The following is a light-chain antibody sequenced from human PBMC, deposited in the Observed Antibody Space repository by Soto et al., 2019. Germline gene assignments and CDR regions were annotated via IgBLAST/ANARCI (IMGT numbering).Light chain of an antibody. Sequence: DIQMTLSLSTLSASVGDRVTITCRASQSISSWLAWYQQKPGKAPKLLIYDASSLESGVPARFSGSGSGTEFTLSISSLQPDDFATYYCQQYNSYWAFGQGTKVDI. J-gene: IGKJ1*01. CDR3: QQYNSYWA. V-gene: IGKV1-5*01. CDR1: QSISSW. CDR2: DAS.